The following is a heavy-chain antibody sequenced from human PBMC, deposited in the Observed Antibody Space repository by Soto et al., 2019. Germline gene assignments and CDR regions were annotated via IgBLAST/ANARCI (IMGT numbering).Heavy chain of an antibody. CDR3: ASTSSSWYYYYMDV. V-gene: IGHV4-39*01. D-gene: IGHD6-6*01. CDR1: GGSISCSFYY. Sequence: SETLSLTCTVSGGSISCSFYYWGCIRQPPGKGLEWIGSIYHSGSTYYNPSLKSRVTISVDTSKNQFSLKLSSVTAADTAVYYCASTSSSWYYYYMDVWGKGTTVTVSS. J-gene: IGHJ6*03. CDR2: IYHSGST.